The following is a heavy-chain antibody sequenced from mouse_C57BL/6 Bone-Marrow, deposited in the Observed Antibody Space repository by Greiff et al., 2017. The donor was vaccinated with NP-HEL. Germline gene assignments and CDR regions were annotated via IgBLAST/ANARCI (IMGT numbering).Heavy chain of an antibody. Sequence: EVQRVESGGGLVKPGGSLKLSCAASGFTFSDYGMHWVRQAPEKGLEWVAYISSGSSTIYYADTVKGRFTISRDNAKNTLFLQMTSLRSEDTAMYYCARYVYGNYGDWYFDVWGTGTTVTVSS. D-gene: IGHD2-1*01. CDR2: ISSGSSTI. V-gene: IGHV5-17*01. CDR1: GFTFSDYG. CDR3: ARYVYGNYGDWYFDV. J-gene: IGHJ1*03.